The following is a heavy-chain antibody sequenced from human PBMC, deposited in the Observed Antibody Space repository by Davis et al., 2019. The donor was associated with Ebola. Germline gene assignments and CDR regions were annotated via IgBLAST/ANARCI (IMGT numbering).Heavy chain of an antibody. Sequence: GESLKISCAASGFTFTTYAMNWVRQAPGKGLEWVSAITGSGDYTYYADSVKGRFTITRDNSKKTLYLQMNSLRAEDTAVYYCAKGAYGSGTSLSWFDPWGQGTLVTVSS. CDR1: GFTFTTYA. D-gene: IGHD3-10*01. CDR2: ITGSGDYT. J-gene: IGHJ5*02. V-gene: IGHV3-23*01. CDR3: AKGAYGSGTSLSWFDP.